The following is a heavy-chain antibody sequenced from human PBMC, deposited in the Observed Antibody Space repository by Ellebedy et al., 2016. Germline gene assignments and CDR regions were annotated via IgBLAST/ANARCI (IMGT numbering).Heavy chain of an antibody. D-gene: IGHD3-22*01. CDR2: ISWNSGSI. CDR3: AKGSYYYDSSGYYYFDY. J-gene: IGHJ4*02. V-gene: IGHV3-9*01. Sequence: GGSLRLSXAASGFTFDDYVMHWVRQAPGKGLEWVSGISWNSGSIGYADSVKGRFTISRDNAKNSLYLQMNSLRAEDTALYYCAKGSYYYDSSGYYYFDYWGQGTLVTVSS. CDR1: GFTFDDYV.